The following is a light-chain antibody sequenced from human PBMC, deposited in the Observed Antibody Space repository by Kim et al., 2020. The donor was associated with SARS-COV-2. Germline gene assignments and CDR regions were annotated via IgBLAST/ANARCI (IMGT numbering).Light chain of an antibody. J-gene: IGLJ2*01. CDR2: LNSDGSH. Sequence: VKLTSTLSSGHSSYAIAWHQQQPEKGTRYLMKLNSDGSHSKGDGIPDRFSGSSSGAERYLTISSLQSEDEADYYCQTWGTGSRGVFGGGTQLTVL. V-gene: IGLV4-69*01. CDR1: SGHSSYA. CDR3: QTWGTGSRGV.